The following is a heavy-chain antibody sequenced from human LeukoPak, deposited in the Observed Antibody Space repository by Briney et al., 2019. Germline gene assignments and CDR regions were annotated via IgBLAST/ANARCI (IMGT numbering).Heavy chain of an antibody. CDR2: IKSGDDGT. V-gene: IGHV1-46*01. J-gene: IGHJ5*02. Sequence: GASVKVSCKASGYTFTSYHMHWVRQAPGQGLEWMGIIKSGDDGTIYARKFQGRVAMTRDTSTSTVYMELSGLTSEDTAVYFCAREVPSAFWFDPWGQGTLVTVSS. CDR1: GYTFTSYH. CDR3: AREVPSAFWFDP. D-gene: IGHD2-2*01.